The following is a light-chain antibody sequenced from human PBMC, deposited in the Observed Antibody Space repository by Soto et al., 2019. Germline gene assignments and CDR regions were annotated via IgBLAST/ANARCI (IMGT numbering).Light chain of an antibody. V-gene: IGLV2-11*01. CDR2: DVS. J-gene: IGLJ7*01. CDR1: SSDVGGYDF. CDR3: SSYTSSATLV. Sequence: QSALTQPRSVSGSPGQSVTISCTGTSSDVGGYDFVSWYQQHPGKAPKLMISDVSKRPSGVPDRFSGSKSGNTASLTISGLQAEDEADYFCSSYTSSATLVFGGGTQLTVL.